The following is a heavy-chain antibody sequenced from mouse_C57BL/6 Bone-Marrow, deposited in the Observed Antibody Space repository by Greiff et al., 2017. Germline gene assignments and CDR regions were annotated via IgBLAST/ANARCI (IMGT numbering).Heavy chain of an antibody. CDR1: GFTFTDYY. V-gene: IGHV7-3*01. Sequence: EVQVVESGGGLVQPGGSLSLSCAASGFTFTDYYMSWVRQPPGKALEWLGFIRNKANGYTTEYSASVKGRFTISSDNSQSILYLQMNALRAEDSATYYCARGGGTVDYWGQGTTLTVSS. J-gene: IGHJ2*01. CDR3: ARGGGTVDY. CDR2: IRNKANGYTT. D-gene: IGHD4-1*01.